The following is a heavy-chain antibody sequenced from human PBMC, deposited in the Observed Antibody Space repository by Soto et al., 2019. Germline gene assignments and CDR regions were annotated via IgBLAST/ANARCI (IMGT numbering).Heavy chain of an antibody. V-gene: IGHV1-18*01. D-gene: IGHD3-3*01. J-gene: IGHJ6*02. CDR2: ISAYNGNT. Sequence: QVQLVQSGAEVKKPGASVKVSCKASGYTFTSYGISWVRQAPGQGLEWMGWISAYNGNTNYAQKLQGRVTMTTDTSTSTAYMELRSLRSDDTAVYYCAREQMGYVWSDPDYYYYGMDVWGQGTTVTVSS. CDR3: AREQMGYVWSDPDYYYYGMDV. CDR1: GYTFTSYG.